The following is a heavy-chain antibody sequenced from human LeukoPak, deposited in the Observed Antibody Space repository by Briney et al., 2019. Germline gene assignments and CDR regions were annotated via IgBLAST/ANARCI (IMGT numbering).Heavy chain of an antibody. D-gene: IGHD3-22*01. CDR3: ARDPHNYYDSSGPTYYFDY. CDR2: INPSGGYT. V-gene: IGHV1-46*01. CDR1: GYTFTTYY. Sequence: ASVKLSCMASGYTFTTYYIHWVRQAPGQGLEWMGLINPSGGYTIYAQKFQGRVTMTRDMSTSTVYMELSSLRSEDTAVYYCARDPHNYYDSSGPTYYFDYWGQGTLVTVSS. J-gene: IGHJ4*02.